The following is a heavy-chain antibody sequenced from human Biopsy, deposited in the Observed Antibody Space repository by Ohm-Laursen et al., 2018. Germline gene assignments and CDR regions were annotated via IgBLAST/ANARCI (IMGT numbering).Heavy chain of an antibody. CDR2: IYYSGTT. Sequence: SDTLSLTCTVSGGSISSYYWNWIRQPPGKGLEWIGYIYYSGTTNYNPSLKSRLTISIDTSKNQFSLKLNSMTTADTAVYYCARGQDYGGNKAFDIWGQGTKVTVSP. J-gene: IGHJ3*02. CDR3: ARGQDYGGNKAFDI. V-gene: IGHV4-59*07. D-gene: IGHD4-23*01. CDR1: GGSISSYY.